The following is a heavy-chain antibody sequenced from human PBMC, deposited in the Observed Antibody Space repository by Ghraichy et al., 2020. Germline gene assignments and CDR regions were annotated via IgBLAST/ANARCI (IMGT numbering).Heavy chain of an antibody. CDR2: TDHSGST. J-gene: IGHJ4*02. CDR1: GGSISSADW. V-gene: IGHV4-4*02. CDR3: ATRVEARPY. D-gene: IGHD6-6*01. Sequence: SETLSLTCTVSGGSISSADWWTWVRQPPGRGLEWIGDTDHSGSTNYNSSLKSRVTISGDRSKNQFSLTVSSVTAADTALYYCATRVEARPYWGQGALVTVSS.